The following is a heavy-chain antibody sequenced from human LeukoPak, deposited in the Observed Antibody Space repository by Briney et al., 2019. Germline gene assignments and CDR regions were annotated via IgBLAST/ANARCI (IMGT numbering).Heavy chain of an antibody. J-gene: IGHJ6*02. V-gene: IGHV3-30*03. Sequence: PGGSLRLSCAASGFTFSDYAMHWVRQAPGKGVEGGAVISYGGTYKHHADSLKGRFTISRDNSRDTLYLQINSLRPEDTALYYCARNKAITAFFGMDVWGQGTTVIVSS. CDR1: GFTFSDYA. CDR2: ISYGGTYK. CDR3: ARNKAITAFFGMDV. D-gene: IGHD2/OR15-2a*01.